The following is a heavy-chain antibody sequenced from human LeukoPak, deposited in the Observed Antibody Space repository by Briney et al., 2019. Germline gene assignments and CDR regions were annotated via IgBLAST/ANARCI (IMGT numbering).Heavy chain of an antibody. CDR3: ARGGRITMIVVVINHNWFDP. Sequence: SETLSLTCAVYGGSFSGYYWSWIRQPPGKGLEWIGEINHSGSTNYNPSLKSRVTISVDTSKNQLSLKLSSVTAADTAVYYCARGGRITMIVVVINHNWFDPWGQGTLVTVSS. V-gene: IGHV4-34*01. D-gene: IGHD3-22*01. CDR1: GGSFSGYY. CDR2: INHSGST. J-gene: IGHJ5*02.